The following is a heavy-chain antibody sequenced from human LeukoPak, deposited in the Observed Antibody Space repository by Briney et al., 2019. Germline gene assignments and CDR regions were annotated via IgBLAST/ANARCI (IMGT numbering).Heavy chain of an antibody. J-gene: IGHJ3*02. CDR2: ISYDGNNK. CDR3: ARGDYYYDSTDLGAFDI. D-gene: IGHD3-22*01. V-gene: IGHV3-30*03. Sequence: GGSLRLSCAASGFTFSSYGMHWVRQAPGKGLQWVAVISYDGNNKYYGDSVKGRFTISRDNSKNTLYLQMNSLRAEDTAVYYCARGDYYYDSTDLGAFDIWGQGTMVTVSS. CDR1: GFTFSSYG.